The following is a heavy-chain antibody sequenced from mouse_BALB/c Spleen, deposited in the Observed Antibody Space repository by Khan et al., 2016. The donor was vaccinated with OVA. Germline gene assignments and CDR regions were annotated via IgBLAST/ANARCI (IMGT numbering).Heavy chain of an antibody. D-gene: IGHD1-1*01. CDR1: SYSITSNYA. Sequence: VHPQVSQPRLVKPSQSLSLTCTVTSYSITSNYAWNWIRQFPGNKLEWMGYISYSDSTSDNPSPKNRISITRGTSKNQFFLQLNSVTTEDTATYYCARGNYYGYYFDNWGQGTTLTVSS. CDR3: ARGNYYGYYFDN. CDR2: ISYSDST. V-gene: IGHV3-2*02. J-gene: IGHJ2*01.